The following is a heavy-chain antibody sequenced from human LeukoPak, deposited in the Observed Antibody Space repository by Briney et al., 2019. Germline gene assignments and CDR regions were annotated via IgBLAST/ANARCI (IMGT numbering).Heavy chain of an antibody. D-gene: IGHD6-13*01. Sequence: GGSLRLSCVASGFTFSSYTMNWVRQTPGKGLEWVSSISGSSYYIYYADSVRGRFTISRDNAENSVYLQMNSLRAEDTAVYYCARDGVSHRSDAFDIWGQGTMVTVSS. CDR3: ARDGVSHRSDAFDI. V-gene: IGHV3-21*04. CDR1: GFTFSSYT. CDR2: ISGSSYYI. J-gene: IGHJ3*02.